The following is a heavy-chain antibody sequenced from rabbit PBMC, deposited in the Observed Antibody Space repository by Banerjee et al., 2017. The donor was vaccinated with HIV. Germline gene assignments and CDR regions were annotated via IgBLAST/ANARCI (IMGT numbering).Heavy chain of an antibody. CDR3: VRETETYAGGAGYGYYFDL. V-gene: IGHV1S7*01. D-gene: IGHD6-1*01. CDR1: GFSFSSYS. CDR2: IDPVFGST. Sequence: QSLEESGGGLVQPEGSLTLTCTASGFSFSSYSMNWVRQAPGKGLEWIGYIDPVFGSTYYASWVNGRFTISSHNAQNTLYLQLNSLTAADTATYFCVRETETYAGGAGYGYYFDLRGPGTLVTVS. J-gene: IGHJ4*01.